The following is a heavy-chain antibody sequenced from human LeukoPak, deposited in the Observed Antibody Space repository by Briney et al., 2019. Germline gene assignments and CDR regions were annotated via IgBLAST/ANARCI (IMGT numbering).Heavy chain of an antibody. J-gene: IGHJ4*02. Sequence: ASVKVSCKGSGYTFTGYFLHWVRQAPGQGLEWMGRINLNSGGTDYAQKFQGRVTMTRDTSISTAYMELSRLRSDDTAVYFCARNLPRDYGDYVGYWGQGTLVTVSS. D-gene: IGHD4-17*01. V-gene: IGHV1-2*06. CDR1: GYTFTGYF. CDR3: ARNLPRDYGDYVGY. CDR2: INLNSGGT.